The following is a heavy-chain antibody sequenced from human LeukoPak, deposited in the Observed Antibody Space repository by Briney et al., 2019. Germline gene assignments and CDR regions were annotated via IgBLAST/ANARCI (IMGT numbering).Heavy chain of an antibody. Sequence: ASVKVSCKASGYTFTSYGISWVRQAPGQGLEWMGWISAYNGNTNYAQKLQGRVTMTTDTSTSTAYMELRSLRSDDTAVYYCARASQRYCSGGSCFNWGQGTLVTVSS. V-gene: IGHV1-18*01. D-gene: IGHD2-15*01. CDR2: ISAYNGNT. CDR1: GYTFTSYG. CDR3: ARASQRYCSGGSCFN. J-gene: IGHJ4*02.